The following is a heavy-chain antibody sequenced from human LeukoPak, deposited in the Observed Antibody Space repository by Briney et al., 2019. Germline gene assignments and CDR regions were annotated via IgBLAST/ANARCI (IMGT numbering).Heavy chain of an antibody. Sequence: GGSLRLSCAASGFTFSSYAMHWVCQAPGKGLEWVAVISFDGSDEYYPDSVKGRFTISRDNSKNTLYLQMNNLRPEDTAVYYCASIGYSSGWYGDFDYWGQGTLVTVSS. V-gene: IGHV3-30-3*01. CDR1: GFTFSSYA. D-gene: IGHD6-19*01. CDR3: ASIGYSSGWYGDFDY. J-gene: IGHJ4*02. CDR2: ISFDGSDE.